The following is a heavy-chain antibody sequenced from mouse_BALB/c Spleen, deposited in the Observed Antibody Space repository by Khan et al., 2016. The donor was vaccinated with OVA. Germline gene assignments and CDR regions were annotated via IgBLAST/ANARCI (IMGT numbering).Heavy chain of an antibody. CDR2: LWSGGTT. CDR1: GFSLTTYG. D-gene: IGHD2-4*01. CDR3: ARNYDYDEGLAY. Sequence: QVQLKESGPGLVQPSQSLSITCTVSGFSLTTYGVHWVRQSPGKGLEWLGVLWSGGTTDSSAAFISRLSITKDNSKSQVFFKMNSLQANDTAIYYCARNYDYDEGLAYWGQGTLVTVSA. V-gene: IGHV2-2*02. J-gene: IGHJ3*01.